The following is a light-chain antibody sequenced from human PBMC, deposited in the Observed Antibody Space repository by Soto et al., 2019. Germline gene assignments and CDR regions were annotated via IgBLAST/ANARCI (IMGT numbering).Light chain of an antibody. V-gene: IGKV1-5*03. CDR3: QYYKHYSLT. Sequence: DIHMTQSPSTLSASVGDRVTITCRASQSISLWLAWYQQKPGRAPKLLIYKTSSLETGVPSRFSGSGSGTEFTLTLSSLLPHDFATYYCQYYKHYSLTFGQGTKVEVK. CDR2: KTS. J-gene: IGKJ1*01. CDR1: QSISLW.